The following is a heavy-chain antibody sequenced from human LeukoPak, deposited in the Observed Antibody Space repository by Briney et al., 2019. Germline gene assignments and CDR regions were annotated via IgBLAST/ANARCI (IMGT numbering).Heavy chain of an antibody. CDR2: IRSKAYGGTT. Sequence: PGGSLRLSCTASGFTFGDYAMSWVRQAPGKGLEWVGFIRSKAYGGTTEYAASVKGRFTISRDDSKSIAYLQMNSLKTEDTAVYYCARDRSSSWSFDYWGQGTLVTVSS. D-gene: IGHD6-13*01. J-gene: IGHJ4*02. CDR1: GFTFGDYA. V-gene: IGHV3-49*04. CDR3: ARDRSSSWSFDY.